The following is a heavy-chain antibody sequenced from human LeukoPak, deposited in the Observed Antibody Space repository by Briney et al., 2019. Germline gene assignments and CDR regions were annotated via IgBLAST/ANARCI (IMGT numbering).Heavy chain of an antibody. J-gene: IGHJ6*03. Sequence: GGSLRLSCTASGFTFGDYTMSWVRQAPGKGLEWLGFIRSKAYGGTTEYAASVKGKFTISRDDSKSIAYLQMNSLKTEDTAVYYCTRDQGRRDGWYYYNYMDVWGKGTTVTVSS. CDR2: IRSKAYGGTT. D-gene: IGHD5-24*01. CDR3: TRDQGRRDGWYYYNYMDV. CDR1: GFTFGDYT. V-gene: IGHV3-49*04.